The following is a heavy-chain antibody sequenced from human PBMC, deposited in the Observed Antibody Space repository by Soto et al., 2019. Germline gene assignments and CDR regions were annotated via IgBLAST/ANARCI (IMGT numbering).Heavy chain of an antibody. CDR1: GGSVSSGSYD. CDR2: IYYSGST. J-gene: IGHJ4*02. CDR3: ARTVGATTSIDY. D-gene: IGHD1-26*01. V-gene: IGHV4-61*01. Sequence: QVQLQESGPGLVKPSETLSLTCTVSGGSVSSGSYDWSWIRQPPGKGLEWIGYIYYSGSTNYNPSLKSRVTISVDTSKNQFSLKLSSVTAADTAVYYCARTVGATTSIDYWGQGTLVTVSS.